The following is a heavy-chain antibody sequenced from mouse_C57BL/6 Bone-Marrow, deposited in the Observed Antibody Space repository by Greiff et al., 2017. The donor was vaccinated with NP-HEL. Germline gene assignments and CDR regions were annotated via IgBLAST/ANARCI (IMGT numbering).Heavy chain of an antibody. J-gene: IGHJ1*03. Sequence: QVQLKECGPGILQPSQTLSLTCSFSGFSLSTFGMGVGWIRQPSGKGLEWLAHIWWDDDKYYNPALKSRLTISKDTSKNQVFLKIANVDTADTATYYCARDYYGSRNWYFDVWGTGTTVTVSS. D-gene: IGHD1-1*01. CDR3: ARDYYGSRNWYFDV. CDR1: GFSLSTFGMG. V-gene: IGHV8-8*01. CDR2: IWWDDDK.